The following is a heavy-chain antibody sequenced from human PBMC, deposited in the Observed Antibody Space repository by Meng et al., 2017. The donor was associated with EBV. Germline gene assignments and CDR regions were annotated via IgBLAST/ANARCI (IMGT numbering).Heavy chain of an antibody. D-gene: IGHD6-6*01. J-gene: IGHJ4*02. CDR3: AHIIAARPFDY. V-gene: IGHV2-5*02. Sequence: ITLKDSGPTLVKPTQTLTLTCTFSGFPLSTRGVGVGWIRQPPGKALEWLALIYWDDDKRYSPSLKSRLTITKDTSKNQVVLTMTNMDPVDAATYYCAHIIAARPFDYWGQGTLVTVSS. CDR1: GFPLSTRGVG. CDR2: IYWDDDK.